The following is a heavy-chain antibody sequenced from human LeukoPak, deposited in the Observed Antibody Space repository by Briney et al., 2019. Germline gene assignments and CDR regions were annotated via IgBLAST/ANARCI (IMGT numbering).Heavy chain of an antibody. J-gene: IGHJ1*01. CDR1: GGIYRITA. V-gene: IGHV1-69*05. Sequence: ASVKVSCKVSGGIYRITAITWVRQAPGQGLERMGGIIPMSTTANYAQKFQGRVTITRDDSTSTAYMEVSSLRSEDTALYYCATYGGNTAEYFQHWGQGTLVTVSS. D-gene: IGHD4-23*01. CDR3: ATYGGNTAEYFQH. CDR2: IIPMSTTA.